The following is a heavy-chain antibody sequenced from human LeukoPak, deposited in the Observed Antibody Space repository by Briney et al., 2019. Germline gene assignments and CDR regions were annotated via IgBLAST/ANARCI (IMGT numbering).Heavy chain of an antibody. CDR2: ISSSGTTI. CDR3: ARGIRQYAKSYFDY. Sequence: GGSLRLSCAASGFTFSDYYMSWIRHASGKGLEWLSYISSSGTTIYYTDSVKGRFTISRDNAKNSLYLQMNSLRAEDTAVYYCARGIRQYAKSYFDYWGQGTLVTVSS. CDR1: GFTFSDYY. J-gene: IGHJ4*02. D-gene: IGHD4-11*01. V-gene: IGHV3-11*01.